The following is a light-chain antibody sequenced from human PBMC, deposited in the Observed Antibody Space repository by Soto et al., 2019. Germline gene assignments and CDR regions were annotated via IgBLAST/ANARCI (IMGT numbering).Light chain of an antibody. CDR2: FGS. CDR1: QDIGNL. Sequence: QSTQPPSSVSASVGARVTLTCRASQDIGNLLAWYQQKPGKAPKLLIYFGSNLQTGVPSRFSGSGSGTDVTLTISSLQPEDRETYYCQQADSFPLTFGRGTKVDIK. J-gene: IGKJ4*01. CDR3: QQADSFPLT. V-gene: IGKV1-12*01.